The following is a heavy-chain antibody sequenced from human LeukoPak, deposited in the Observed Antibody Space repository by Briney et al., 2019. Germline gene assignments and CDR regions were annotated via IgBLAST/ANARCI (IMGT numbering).Heavy chain of an antibody. CDR2: IYYHENT. J-gene: IGHJ6*03. D-gene: IGHD6-13*01. CDR1: GGSFSGYY. V-gene: IGHV4-34*01. Sequence: SETLSLTCAVYGGSFSGYYWSWIRQAPGKGLEWIGSIYYHENTYYNSSLKSRVTISVDTSKNQFSLKLSSVTAADTAVYYCARGLGYSSSWYYSYYYYYMDVWGKGTTVTISS. CDR3: ARGLGYSSSWYYSYYYYYMDV.